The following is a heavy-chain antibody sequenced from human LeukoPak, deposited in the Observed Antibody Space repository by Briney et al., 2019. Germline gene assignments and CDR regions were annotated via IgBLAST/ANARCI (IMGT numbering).Heavy chain of an antibody. D-gene: IGHD3-3*01. CDR2: INPSGGST. J-gene: IGHJ6*02. V-gene: IGHV1-46*01. CDR3: ARDRNDFWSGYTYDYYYGMDV. Sequence: ASVKVSCKASGYTFTSYYMHWVRQAPGQGLEWMGIINPSGGSTSYAQKFQGRVTITADKSTSTAYMELSSLRSEDTAVYYCARDRNDFWSGYTYDYYYGMDVWGQGTTVTVSS. CDR1: GYTFTSYY.